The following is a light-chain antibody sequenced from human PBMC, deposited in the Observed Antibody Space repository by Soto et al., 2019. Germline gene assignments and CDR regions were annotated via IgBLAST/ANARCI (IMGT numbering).Light chain of an antibody. CDR3: VTWDASLSGNII. CDR1: SSNIGGNY. Sequence: QSVLTQPPSTSGTPGQRVTIPCFGSSSNIGGNYVFWYQHLPGTAPKLLIYRNNQRPSGVPDRFSVSKSGTSASLAISGLRAEDEADYYCVTWDASLSGNIIFGGGTQLTVL. V-gene: IGLV1-47*01. CDR2: RNN. J-gene: IGLJ7*01.